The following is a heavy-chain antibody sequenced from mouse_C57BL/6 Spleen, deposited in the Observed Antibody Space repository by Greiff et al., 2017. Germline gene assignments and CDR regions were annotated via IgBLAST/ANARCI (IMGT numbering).Heavy chain of an antibody. V-gene: IGHV1-26*01. CDR2: INPNNGGT. CDR1: GYTFTDYY. J-gene: IGHJ2*01. D-gene: IGHD2-3*01. Sequence: VQLQQSGPELVKPGASVKISCKASGYTFTDYYMNWVKQSHGKSLELIGDINPNNGGTSYNQKFKGKATLTVDKSSSTAYMELRSLTSEDSAVYYCARVYDGYYGYWGQGTTLTVSS. CDR3: ARVYDGYYGY.